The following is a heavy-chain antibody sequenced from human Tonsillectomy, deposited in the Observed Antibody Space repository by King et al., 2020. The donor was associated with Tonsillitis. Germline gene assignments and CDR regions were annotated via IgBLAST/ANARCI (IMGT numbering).Heavy chain of an antibody. Sequence: QVQIQQWGAGLLKPSETLSLTCAVYGGSFSPYSWSWIRQPPGKGLEWIGEINHSGRTHYNPSLKSRVTISVDTSKNQFSLNLTSVTAADTAVYFCGRGPSAIGGVVVVPPPYFDYGGQGTLLTVSS. CDR1: GGSFSPYS. CDR3: GRGPSAIGGVVVVPPPYFDY. V-gene: IGHV4-34*01. D-gene: IGHD3-3*01. J-gene: IGHJ4*02. CDR2: INHSGRT.